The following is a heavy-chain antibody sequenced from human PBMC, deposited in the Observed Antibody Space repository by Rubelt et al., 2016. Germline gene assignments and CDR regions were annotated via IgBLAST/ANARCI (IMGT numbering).Heavy chain of an antibody. Sequence: ESGGDMIQPGGSLRLSCEASGFTVSTNYMSWVRQAPGKGLEWVSVVYGGDTTYYADSVKGRFTFSRDNSKNTLYLQLNSLRAEDTAVYYCVRLRGTPGTRASYYFDFWGQGTLVTVSS. D-gene: IGHD3-16*01. CDR3: VRLRGTPGTRASYYFDF. CDR1: GFTVSTNY. CDR2: VYGGDTT. V-gene: IGHV3-53*01. J-gene: IGHJ4*02.